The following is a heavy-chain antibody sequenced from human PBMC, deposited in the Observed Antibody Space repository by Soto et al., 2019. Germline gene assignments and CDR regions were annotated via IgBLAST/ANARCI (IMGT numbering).Heavy chain of an antibody. CDR3: ARGDGYYFDY. D-gene: IGHD3-22*01. J-gene: IGHJ4*02. CDR2: IYYTGTP. V-gene: IGHV4-31*03. CDR1: GGSITGGTYY. Sequence: QVQLQESGPGLVKPSQTLSLTCSVSGGSITGGTYYWGWLRQHPGKGLEWIGYIYYTGTPYYNPSLKSRVTISAATSKNQFSLRLNSVTAADTAVYYCARGDGYYFDYWGQGTLVTVSS.